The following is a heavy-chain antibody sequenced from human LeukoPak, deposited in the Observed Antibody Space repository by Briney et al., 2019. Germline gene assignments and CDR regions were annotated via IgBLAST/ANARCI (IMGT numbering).Heavy chain of an antibody. V-gene: IGHV4-59*12. CDR1: GVSISSYY. J-gene: IGHJ3*02. CDR3: TTGNAFDI. D-gene: IGHD4-17*01. CDR2: TYYSGST. Sequence: PSETLSLTCTVAGVSISSYYWSWIRQPQGKGLEWIGYTYYSGSTNYNPSLKSRVTISVDTSKNQFSLKLSSVTAADTAVYYCTTGNAFDIWGQGTMVSVSS.